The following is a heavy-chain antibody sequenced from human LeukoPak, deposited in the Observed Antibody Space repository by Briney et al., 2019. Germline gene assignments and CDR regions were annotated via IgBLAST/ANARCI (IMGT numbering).Heavy chain of an antibody. D-gene: IGHD3-10*01. CDR1: GYTFTSYS. V-gene: IGHV7-4-1*02. CDR3: AREGGVRRVIISSWFDP. J-gene: IGHJ5*02. CDR2: INTNTGNP. Sequence: ASVKVSCKASGYTFTSYSMSWVRQAPGQGLEWMGWINTNTGNPTYAQAFTGRFVFSLDTSVTTAYLQISRLKAEDTAVYYCAREGGVRRVIISSWFDPWGQGTLVTVSS.